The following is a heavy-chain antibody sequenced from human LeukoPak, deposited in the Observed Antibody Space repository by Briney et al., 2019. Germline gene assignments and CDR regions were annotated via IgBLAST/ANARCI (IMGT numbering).Heavy chain of an antibody. D-gene: IGHD2-15*01. CDR1: GGSISSGGYY. Sequence: PSETLSLTCTVSGGSISSGGYYWSWIRQHPGKGLEWIGYIYYSGSTYYNPSLKSRVTISVDTSKNQFSLKLSSVTAADTAVYYCARMGYCSGGSCYPGGALEDYWGQGTLVTVSS. V-gene: IGHV4-31*03. CDR3: ARMGYCSGGSCYPGGALEDY. CDR2: IYYSGST. J-gene: IGHJ4*02.